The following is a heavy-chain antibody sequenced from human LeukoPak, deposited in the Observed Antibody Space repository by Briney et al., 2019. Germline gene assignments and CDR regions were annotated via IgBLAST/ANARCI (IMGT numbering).Heavy chain of an antibody. CDR2: ISSSGSTI. V-gene: IGHV3-11*04. Sequence: GGSLRLSCAASGFTFSDYYMSWIRQAPGKGLEWVSYISSSGSTIYYADSVKGRFTISRDNAKNTVYLQMNSLSPEDAALYYCATKAGNFQERVSLDYWGQGTLVTVSS. J-gene: IGHJ4*02. D-gene: IGHD1-1*01. CDR3: ATKAGNFQERVSLDY. CDR1: GFTFSDYY.